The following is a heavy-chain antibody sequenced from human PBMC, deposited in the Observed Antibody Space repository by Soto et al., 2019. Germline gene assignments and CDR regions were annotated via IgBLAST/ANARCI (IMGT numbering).Heavy chain of an antibody. J-gene: IGHJ4*02. CDR3: ASALGGRTLSWFYFDN. V-gene: IGHV4-61*05. CDR2: ISYSGKT. CDR1: GEPINSNSHY. Sequence: SETLSLTCSVSGEPINSNSHYWAWIRQSPGKTLEWIGHISYSGKTDLNPSLTDRVTLSRDTSKNQFSLRLTSVTAADTAVYYCASALGGRTLSWFYFDNWGQGALVTVSS. D-gene: IGHD2-15*01.